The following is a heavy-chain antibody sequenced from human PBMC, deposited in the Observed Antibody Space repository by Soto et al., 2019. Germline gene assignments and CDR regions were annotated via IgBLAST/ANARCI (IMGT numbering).Heavy chain of an antibody. Sequence: PSETLSLTCTVSGGSIISYYWSWIRQPPGKGLEWIGYIYYSGSTNYNPSLKSRVTISVDTSKNQFSLKLSSVTAADTAVYYCAGVTRGYSGYENHYYYYYMDVWGKGTTVTVSS. CDR1: GGSIISYY. D-gene: IGHD5-12*01. V-gene: IGHV4-59*01. J-gene: IGHJ6*03. CDR2: IYYSGST. CDR3: AGVTRGYSGYENHYYYYYMDV.